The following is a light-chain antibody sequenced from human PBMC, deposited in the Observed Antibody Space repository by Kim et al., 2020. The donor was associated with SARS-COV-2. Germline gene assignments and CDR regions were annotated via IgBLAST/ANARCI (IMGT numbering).Light chain of an antibody. CDR3: AAWDDSLSGFVV. J-gene: IGLJ2*01. CDR2: SDI. Sequence: QSVTISCSGGSPNIGSNTVNWYQRLPGSAPKLLIYSDIQRPSGVPDRFSASKSGTSASLAISGLQSEDEADYYCAAWDDSLSGFVVFGGGTQLTVL. CDR1: SPNIGSNT. V-gene: IGLV1-44*01.